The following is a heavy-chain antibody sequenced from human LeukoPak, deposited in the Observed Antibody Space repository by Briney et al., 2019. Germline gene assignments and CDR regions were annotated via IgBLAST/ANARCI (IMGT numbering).Heavy chain of an antibody. V-gene: IGHV3-53*01. D-gene: IGHD1-14*01. CDR2: IYSGGST. Sequence: PGGSLRLSCAASGFTVSSNYMNWVRQAPGKGLEWVSIIYSGGSTYYADSVKGRFTISRDHSKNTLYLQMNSLRAEDTAVFYCARDAGRMDVWGQGTTVTVSS. J-gene: IGHJ6*02. CDR1: GFTVSSNY. CDR3: ARDAGRMDV.